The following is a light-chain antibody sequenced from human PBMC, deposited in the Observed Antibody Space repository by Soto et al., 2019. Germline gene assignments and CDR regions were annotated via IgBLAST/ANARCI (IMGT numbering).Light chain of an antibody. CDR1: SSDVGGYNY. Sequence: QSALTQPASVSGSPGQSITISCTGTSSDVGGYNYVSWYQQHPGKDPKLMIYEVSDRPSGLSNRFSGSKSGNTASLTISGLQAEDEADYYCSSYTITSGYVFGTGTKLTVL. CDR2: EVS. V-gene: IGLV2-14*01. CDR3: SSYTITSGYV. J-gene: IGLJ1*01.